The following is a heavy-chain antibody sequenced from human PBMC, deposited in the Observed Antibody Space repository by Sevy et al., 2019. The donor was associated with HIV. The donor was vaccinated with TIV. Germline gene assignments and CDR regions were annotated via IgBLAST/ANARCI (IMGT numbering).Heavy chain of an antibody. J-gene: IGHJ5*02. CDR2: INHTGST. CDR3: ARAPPIVVVPGAPSWFDP. Sequence: SETLSLTCAVYGGSFSGYSWNWIRQPPGKGLEWIGEINHTGSTNYNPSLKSQVTISVDTSKTQASLKLSSVTAADTAIYYCARAPPIVVVPGAPSWFDPWGKGTLVTVSS. D-gene: IGHD2-2*01. CDR1: GGSFSGYS. V-gene: IGHV4-34*01.